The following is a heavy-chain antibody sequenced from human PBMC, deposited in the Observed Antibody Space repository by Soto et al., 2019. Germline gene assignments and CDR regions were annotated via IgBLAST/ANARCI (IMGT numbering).Heavy chain of an antibody. Sequence: PGESLTISCQCSGYKFTSSWIGWVRQMPGKGLEWMGNIFPGDSDTRYSPSFQGQVTISADKSISTAYLQWSTLKASDTAMYYCARQAAGYVDIWGQGTMVTVSS. J-gene: IGHJ3*02. CDR3: ARQAAGYVDI. V-gene: IGHV5-51*01. CDR2: IFPGDSDT. D-gene: IGHD5-12*01. CDR1: GYKFTSSW.